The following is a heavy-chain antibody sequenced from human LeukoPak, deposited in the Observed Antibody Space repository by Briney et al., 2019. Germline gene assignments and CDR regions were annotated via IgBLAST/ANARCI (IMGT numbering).Heavy chain of an antibody. CDR1: GFTFSSYA. V-gene: IGHV3-23*01. Sequence: PGGSLRLSCAASGFTFSSYAMSWVRQAPGKGLEWVSAISGSGGSTYYADSVKGRFTISRDNSKNTLYLQMNSLRAEDTAVYYCAKDPVHGSGSYYPFYFDYWGQGTLVTVSS. CDR3: AKDPVHGSGSYYPFYFDY. D-gene: IGHD3-10*01. CDR2: ISGSGGST. J-gene: IGHJ4*02.